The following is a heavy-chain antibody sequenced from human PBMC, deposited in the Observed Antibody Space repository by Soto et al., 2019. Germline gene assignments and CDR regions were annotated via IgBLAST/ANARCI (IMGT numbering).Heavy chain of an antibody. J-gene: IGHJ6*02. Sequence: QVLLVQSGAEVKRPGASVQVSCKASGYTFSNYGITWVRQAPGHGLEWLGWVTACNGDTNYAQNVQGRVTLTTDTSTETADMELRSLRPDDTAGYYCARDGRVSFYYYGMDVWGQGTTVIVSS. CDR1: GYTFSNYG. V-gene: IGHV1-18*01. CDR3: ARDGRVSFYYYGMDV. CDR2: VTACNGDT.